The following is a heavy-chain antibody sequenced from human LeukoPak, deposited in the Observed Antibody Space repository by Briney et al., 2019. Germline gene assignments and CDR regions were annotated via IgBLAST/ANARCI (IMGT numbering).Heavy chain of an antibody. D-gene: IGHD3-10*01. Sequence: PSETLSLTCAVYGGSFSGYYWSWIRQPPGEGLEWIGEINHSGGTNYNPSLKSRVTISVDTSKKQFSLKLSSVTAADTAVYYCARGVDYYGVWGQGTLVTVSS. V-gene: IGHV4-34*01. J-gene: IGHJ4*02. CDR3: ARGVDYYGV. CDR1: GGSFSGYY. CDR2: INHSGGT.